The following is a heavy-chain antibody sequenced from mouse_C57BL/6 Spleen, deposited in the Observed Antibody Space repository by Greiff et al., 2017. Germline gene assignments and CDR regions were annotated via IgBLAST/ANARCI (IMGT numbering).Heavy chain of an antibody. CDR1: GFSLTSYG. CDR2: IWSDGST. CDR3: ARHPNDGRGAMDY. Sequence: VQLVESGPGLVAPSQSLSITCTVSGFSLTSYGVHWVRQPPGKGLEWLVVIWSDGSTTYNSALKSRLSISKDNSKSQVFLKMHSLQTDDTAMYYCARHPNDGRGAMDYWGQGTSVTVSS. J-gene: IGHJ4*01. V-gene: IGHV2-6-1*01. D-gene: IGHD2-3*01.